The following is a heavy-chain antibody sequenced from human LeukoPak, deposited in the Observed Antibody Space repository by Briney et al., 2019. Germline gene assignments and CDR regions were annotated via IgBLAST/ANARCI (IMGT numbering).Heavy chain of an antibody. CDR3: ARDGFSFDAFDI. D-gene: IGHD2-2*03. V-gene: IGHV7-4-1*02. Sequence: SVKLSSKPSGGTAATYAMNWVRQAPGQRLEGMGWINTNTGNPTYAQGFTGRFVFSFDTSVSTAYLQISSLKGEDTAVYYCARDGFSFDAFDIWGQGKMVTVSS. J-gene: IGHJ3*02. CDR1: GGTAATYA. CDR2: INTNTGNP.